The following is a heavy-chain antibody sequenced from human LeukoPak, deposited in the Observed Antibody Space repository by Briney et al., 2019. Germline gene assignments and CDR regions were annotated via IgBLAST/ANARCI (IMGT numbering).Heavy chain of an antibody. CDR2: INWNGGST. V-gene: IGHV3-20*04. Sequence: GGSLRLSCAASGFTFDDYGMSWVRQAPGKGLEWVTGINWNGGSTGYADSVKGRFTISRDNAKNSLYLQMNSLRAGDTALYYCARARTYYYDSSGYPDAFDIWGQGTMVTVSS. J-gene: IGHJ3*02. D-gene: IGHD3-22*01. CDR1: GFTFDDYG. CDR3: ARARTYYYDSSGYPDAFDI.